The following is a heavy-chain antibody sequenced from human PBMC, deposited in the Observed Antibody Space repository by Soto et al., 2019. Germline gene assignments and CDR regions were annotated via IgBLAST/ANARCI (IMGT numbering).Heavy chain of an antibody. V-gene: IGHV4-34*01. CDR1: GGSFSGYY. CDR2: INHSGST. Sequence: SETLSLTCAVYGGSFSGYYWSWIRQPPGKGLEWIGEINHSGSTNYNPSLKSRVTISVDTSKNQFSLKLSSVTAADTAVYYCARDRYYYGSGSYYYYYGMDVWGQGNTVTVSS. D-gene: IGHD3-10*01. J-gene: IGHJ6*02. CDR3: ARDRYYYGSGSYYYYYGMDV.